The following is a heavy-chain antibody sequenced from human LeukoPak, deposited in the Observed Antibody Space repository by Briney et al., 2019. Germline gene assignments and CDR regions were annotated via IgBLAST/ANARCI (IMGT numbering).Heavy chain of an antibody. CDR3: ARDSVDGFWGDLGY. J-gene: IGHJ4*02. V-gene: IGHV4-61*02. CDR1: GGSISSGDYY. CDR2: IYTSGST. Sequence: SETLSLTCTVSGGSISSGDYYWSWIRQPAGKGLEWIGRIYTSGSTNYNPSLKSRVTISVDTSKNQFSLKLSSVTAADTAVYYCARDSVDGFWGDLGYWGQGTLVTVSS. D-gene: IGHD3-10*01.